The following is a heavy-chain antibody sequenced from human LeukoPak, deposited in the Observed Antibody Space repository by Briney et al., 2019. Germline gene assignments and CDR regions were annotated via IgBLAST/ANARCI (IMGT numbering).Heavy chain of an antibody. CDR1: GGSISSYY. CDR2: IYYSGST. V-gene: IGHV4-59*01. Sequence: SETLSLTCTGSGGSISSYYWSWIRQPPGKGLEWIGYIYYSGSTNYNPSLKSRVTISVDTSKNQFSLKLSSVTAADTAVYYCARHEWELREGFDYWGQGPLVTVSS. CDR3: ARHEWELREGFDY. J-gene: IGHJ4*02. D-gene: IGHD1-26*01.